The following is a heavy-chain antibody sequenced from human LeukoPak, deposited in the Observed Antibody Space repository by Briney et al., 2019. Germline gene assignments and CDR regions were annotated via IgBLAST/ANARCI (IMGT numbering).Heavy chain of an antibody. Sequence: GGSLRLSCAASGFTFSDYYMSWIRQAPGKGLEWVSYISFSGSTIYYADSVKGRFTISRDNAKNSLYLQMNSLRAEDTAVYYCARGDVVVVPAATDYWGQGTLVTVSS. J-gene: IGHJ4*02. D-gene: IGHD2-2*01. CDR2: ISFSGSTI. CDR3: ARGDVVVVPAATDY. CDR1: GFTFSDYY. V-gene: IGHV3-11*04.